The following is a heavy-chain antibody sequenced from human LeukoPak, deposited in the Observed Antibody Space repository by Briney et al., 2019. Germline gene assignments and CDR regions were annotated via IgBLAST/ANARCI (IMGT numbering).Heavy chain of an antibody. D-gene: IGHD6-19*01. Sequence: PSETLSLTCTVSGDSISSSVFYWTWIRQPPGKGLEWIGSIYYSGSTYYNPSLKSRVTISVDTSKNQFSLKLSSVTAADTAVYYCARLSRWLVSFDYWGQGTLVTVSS. J-gene: IGHJ4*02. V-gene: IGHV4-39*01. CDR3: ARLSRWLVSFDY. CDR1: GDSISSSVFY. CDR2: IYYSGST.